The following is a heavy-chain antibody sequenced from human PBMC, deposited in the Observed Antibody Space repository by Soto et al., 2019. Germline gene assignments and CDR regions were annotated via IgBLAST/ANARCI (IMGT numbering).Heavy chain of an antibody. CDR3: ARLTRYLGGFGC. CDR1: GGSISSYY. Sequence: QVQLQESGPGLVKPSETLSLTCTVSGGSISSYYWSWIRQPPGKGLECIGYIYYSGTTNYNPSLKSRVTISGDTSKNQFSLTLGSVTAADTAVYYCARLTRYLGGFGCWGQGTLVTVSS. CDR2: IYYSGTT. V-gene: IGHV4-59*08. J-gene: IGHJ4*02. D-gene: IGHD3-16*01.